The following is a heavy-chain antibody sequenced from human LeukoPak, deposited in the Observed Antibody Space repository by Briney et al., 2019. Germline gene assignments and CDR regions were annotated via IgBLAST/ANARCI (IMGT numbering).Heavy chain of an antibody. CDR3: AKDPGYSSGWTYYYYGMDV. D-gene: IGHD6-19*01. CDR1: GYTFTSYY. V-gene: IGHV1-46*01. J-gene: IGHJ6*02. Sequence: GASVKVSCKASGYTFTSYYMHWVRQAPGQGLEWTGIINPSGGSTSYAQKFQGRVTMTRDTSTSTVYMELNSLRGEDTAVYYCAKDPGYSSGWTYYYYGMDVWGQGTAVTVSS. CDR2: INPSGGST.